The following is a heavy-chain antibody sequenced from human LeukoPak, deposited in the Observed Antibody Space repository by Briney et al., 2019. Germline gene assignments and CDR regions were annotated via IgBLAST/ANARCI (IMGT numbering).Heavy chain of an antibody. CDR3: AKTLWGLTLLSSDH. V-gene: IGHV3-53*01. J-gene: IGHJ4*02. CDR2: VSDSGAST. Sequence: GGSLRLSCAASGFTVSSNYMSWVRQAPGKGLEWISVVSDSGASTYYADSVKGRFTIYRDNSKNTLYLQMNSLRADDTAVYFCAKTLWGLTLLSSDHWGQGTLVTVSS. CDR1: GFTVSSNY. D-gene: IGHD3-16*01.